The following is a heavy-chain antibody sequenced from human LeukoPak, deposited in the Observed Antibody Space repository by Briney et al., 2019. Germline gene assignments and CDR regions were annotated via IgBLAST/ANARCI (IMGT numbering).Heavy chain of an antibody. CDR2: MYYGGST. CDR1: GGSVSSYY. CDR3: ARHRLTLWDAFDI. J-gene: IGHJ3*02. D-gene: IGHD2-21*01. Sequence: SETLSLTCTVSGGSVSSYYWSWIRQPPGKGLEWIGYMYYGGSTNYNPSLKSRVTISVDTSKNQSSLNLTSVTAADTALYYCARHRLTLWDAFDIWGQGTMVTVSS. V-gene: IGHV4-59*08.